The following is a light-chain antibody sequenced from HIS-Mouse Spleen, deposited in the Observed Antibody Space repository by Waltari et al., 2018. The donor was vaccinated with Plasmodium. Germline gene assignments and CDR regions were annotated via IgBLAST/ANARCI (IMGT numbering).Light chain of an antibody. CDR2: DAA. Sequence: AIQLTQSPSSLSASVGDRVTITCRASQGISSALAWYQQKPGQAPKLLIYDAARLESGVPSRFSGSGSGTDFTLTISSLQPEDFATYYCQQFNSYPQGTFGQGTRLEIK. CDR1: QGISSA. CDR3: QQFNSYPQGT. J-gene: IGKJ5*01. V-gene: IGKV1-13*02.